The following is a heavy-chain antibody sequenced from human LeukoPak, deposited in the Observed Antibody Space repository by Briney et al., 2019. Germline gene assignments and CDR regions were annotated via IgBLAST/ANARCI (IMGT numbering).Heavy chain of an antibody. CDR1: GGSISSSSYY. Sequence: PSETLSLTCTVSGGSISSSSYYWGWIRQPPGKGLEWIGSIYYSGSTYYNPSLKSRVTKSVDTSKNQFSLKLSSVTAADTAVYYCARSYCSGGSCYFGYWGQGTLVTVSS. J-gene: IGHJ4*02. V-gene: IGHV4-39*07. D-gene: IGHD2-15*01. CDR3: ARSYCSGGSCYFGY. CDR2: IYYSGST.